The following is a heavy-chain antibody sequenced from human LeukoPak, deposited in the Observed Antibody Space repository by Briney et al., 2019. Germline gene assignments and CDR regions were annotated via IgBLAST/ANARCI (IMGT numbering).Heavy chain of an antibody. CDR3: ARAGIVVVITPFDY. CDR2: IPYDGSNK. D-gene: IGHD3-22*01. J-gene: IGHJ4*02. CDR1: GFTFSSYA. V-gene: IGHV3-30-3*01. Sequence: GGSLRLSCAASGFTFSSYAMHWVRQAPGKGLEWVAVIPYDGSNKYYADSVKGRFTISRDNSKNTLYLQMNSLRAEDTAVYYCARAGIVVVITPFDYWGQGTLVTVSS.